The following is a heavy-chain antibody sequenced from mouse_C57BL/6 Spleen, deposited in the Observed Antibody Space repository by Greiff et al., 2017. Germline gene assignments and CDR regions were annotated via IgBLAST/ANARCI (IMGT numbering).Heavy chain of an antibody. V-gene: IGHV1-69*01. Sequence: QVQLQQPGAELVMPGASVKLSCKASGYTFTSYWMHWVKQRPGQGLEWIGEIDPSDSYTNYNQKFKGKSTLTVDKSSSTAYMQLSSLTSEDSAVYYCARIGTAQAPLDYWGQGTPLTVS. D-gene: IGHD3-2*02. CDR2: IDPSDSYT. CDR3: ARIGTAQAPLDY. J-gene: IGHJ2*01. CDR1: GYTFTSYW.